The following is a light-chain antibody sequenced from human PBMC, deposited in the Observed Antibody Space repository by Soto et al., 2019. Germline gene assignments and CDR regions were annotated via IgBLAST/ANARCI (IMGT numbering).Light chain of an antibody. V-gene: IGKV1-17*01. CDR1: QDIRND. CDR3: LQHNTYPLT. CDR2: SAS. Sequence: DIQMTQSPSSLSASVGDRVTITCRASQDIRNDLGWYQHKPGPAPKGLIYSASTLQSGVPSRFSGSGSGTEFTLPISSLQPEDFEAYYCLQHNTYPLTFGQGTKVESK. J-gene: IGKJ1*01.